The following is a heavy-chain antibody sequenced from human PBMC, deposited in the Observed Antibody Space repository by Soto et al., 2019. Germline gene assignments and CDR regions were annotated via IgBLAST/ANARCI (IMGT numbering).Heavy chain of an antibody. CDR3: ARDTLSIAARPGYYYYGMDV. CDR1: GGTFSSYA. Sequence: QVQLVQSGAEVKKPGSSVKVSCKASGGTFSSYAISWVRQAPGQGLEWMGGIIPIFGTANYAQKFQGRVTITADESTSTAYTELSSLRSEDTAVYYCARDTLSIAARPGYYYYGMDVWGQGTTVTVSS. V-gene: IGHV1-69*12. D-gene: IGHD6-6*01. J-gene: IGHJ6*02. CDR2: IIPIFGTA.